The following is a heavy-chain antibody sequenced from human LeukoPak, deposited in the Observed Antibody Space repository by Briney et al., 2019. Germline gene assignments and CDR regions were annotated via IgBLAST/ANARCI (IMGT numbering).Heavy chain of an antibody. D-gene: IGHD3-22*01. J-gene: IGHJ3*02. Sequence: GGSLRLSCAASGFTFSDYYMSWIRQAPGKGLEWVSYISSSGSTIYYADSVKGRFTISRDNAKNSLYLQMNSLRAEDTAVYYCAKVPRYYYDSSGYRIWGQGTMVTVSS. CDR3: AKVPRYYYDSSGYRI. CDR1: GFTFSDYY. V-gene: IGHV3-11*01. CDR2: ISSSGSTI.